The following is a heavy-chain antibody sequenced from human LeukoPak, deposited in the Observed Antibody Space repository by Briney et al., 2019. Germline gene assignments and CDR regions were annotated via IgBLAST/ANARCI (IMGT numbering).Heavy chain of an antibody. CDR2: ISAYNGNT. CDR3: ARAPPLGYCSSTSCFAGAFDI. Sequence: ASVKVSCKASGYTFTSYGISWVRQAPGQGLEWMGWISAYNGNTNYAQKLQGRVTMTRDTSISTAYMELSRLRSDDTAVYYCARAPPLGYCSSTSCFAGAFDIWGQGTMVTVSS. D-gene: IGHD2-2*01. V-gene: IGHV1-18*01. J-gene: IGHJ3*02. CDR1: GYTFTSYG.